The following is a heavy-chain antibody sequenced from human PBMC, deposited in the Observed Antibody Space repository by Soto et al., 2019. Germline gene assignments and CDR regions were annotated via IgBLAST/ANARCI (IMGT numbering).Heavy chain of an antibody. CDR2: IYYRGDT. V-gene: IGHV4-61*01. CDR3: ARDKRRMGGDGMDV. J-gene: IGHJ6*02. Sequence: SETLSLTCTVSGDSVSSGSYYWSWIRQPPGKGLEWIGYIYYRGDTTYNPSLESRVTISIDTSKNQFSLKLSSVTAADTAVYYCARDKRRMGGDGMDVWGQGTTVTVSS. D-gene: IGHD3-16*01. CDR1: GDSVSSGSYY.